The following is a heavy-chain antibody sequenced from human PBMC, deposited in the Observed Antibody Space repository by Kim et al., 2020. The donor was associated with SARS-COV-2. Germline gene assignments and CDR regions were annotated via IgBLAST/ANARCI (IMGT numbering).Heavy chain of an antibody. CDR1: GYTFTNYY. J-gene: IGHJ4*02. CDR3: ARGFYGSGSDSTRWPIGGY. Sequence: ASVKVSCKASGYTFTNYYIHWVRQAPGQGLEWMGIINPSGGTTNYAQKFQGRVTMTRDTSTTTVYMEFSSLRSEDTAVYYCARGFYGSGSDSTRWPIGGYWSQGTLVTVSS. D-gene: IGHD3-10*01. V-gene: IGHV1-46*01. CDR2: INPSGGTT.